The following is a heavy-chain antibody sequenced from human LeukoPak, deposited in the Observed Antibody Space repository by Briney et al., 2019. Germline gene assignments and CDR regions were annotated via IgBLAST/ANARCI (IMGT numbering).Heavy chain of an antibody. V-gene: IGHV4-59*01. D-gene: IGHD3-9*01. Sequence: SETLSLTCTVSGGSISSYYWSWIRQPPGKGLEWIGYIYYSGSTNYNPSLKSRVTISVDTFKNQFSLKLSSVTAADTAVYYCARAPHLRYFDWLPDSDYGMDVWGQGTTVTVSS. CDR2: IYYSGST. CDR1: GGSISSYY. J-gene: IGHJ6*02. CDR3: ARAPHLRYFDWLPDSDYGMDV.